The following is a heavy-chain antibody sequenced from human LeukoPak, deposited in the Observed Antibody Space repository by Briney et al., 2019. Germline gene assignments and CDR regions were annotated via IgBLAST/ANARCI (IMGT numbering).Heavy chain of an antibody. CDR2: VYKSGNT. CDR1: GGSISSSDYY. CDR3: ARDQGTIILGYFDY. J-gene: IGHJ4*02. D-gene: IGHD3-22*01. Sequence: PSETLSLTCTVSGGSISSSDYYWAWIRQPPGKGLEWIGSVYKSGNTYYNPSLKSRVTISVDTSKKHFSLKLNSVTAADTAVYYCARDQGTIILGYFDYWGQGTLVTVSS. V-gene: IGHV4-39*07.